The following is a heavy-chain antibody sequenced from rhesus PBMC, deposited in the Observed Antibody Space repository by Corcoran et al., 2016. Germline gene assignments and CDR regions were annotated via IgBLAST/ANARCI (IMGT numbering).Heavy chain of an antibody. CDR1: GGSISSSSW. J-gene: IGHJ4*01. CDR2: IYGSGGRT. CDR3: ARRDSSGWYYFDY. D-gene: IGHD6-31*01. V-gene: IGHV4-93*02. Sequence: QVQLQESGPGVVKPSATLFLTCAVSGGSISSSSWWSRIRQPPGKGLEWIGGIYGSGGRTEYHPSLKSRVTISIDTSKNQFSLKLSSVTAADTAVYYCARRDSSGWYYFDYWGQGVLVTVSS.